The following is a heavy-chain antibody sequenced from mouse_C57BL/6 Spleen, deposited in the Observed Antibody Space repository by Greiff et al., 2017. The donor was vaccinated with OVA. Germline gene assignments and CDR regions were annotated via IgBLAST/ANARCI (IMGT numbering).Heavy chain of an antibody. CDR1: GYTFTSYW. Sequence: VKLQESGAELVRPGSSVKLSCKASGYTFTSYWMDWVKQRPGQGLEWIGNIYPSDSETHYNQKFKDKATLTVDKSSSTAYMQLSSLTSEDSAVYYCARGEGYSAYWGQGTLVTVSA. CDR3: ARGEGYSAY. D-gene: IGHD2-3*01. V-gene: IGHV1-61*01. J-gene: IGHJ3*01. CDR2: IYPSDSET.